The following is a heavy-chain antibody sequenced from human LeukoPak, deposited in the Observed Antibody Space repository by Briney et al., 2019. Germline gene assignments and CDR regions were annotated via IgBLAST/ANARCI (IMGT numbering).Heavy chain of an antibody. J-gene: IGHJ4*02. D-gene: IGHD3-10*01. CDR2: IAWNSGNT. CDR1: GFTLDNYA. Sequence: PGRSLRLSCAASGFTLDNYAMHWVRHAPGKGLEWVSGIAWNSGNTDFADSVKGRFTISRDNAENSPYVQMNSLTPEDTAFYFCAKDMNSYGSGSSYNPWGPFDSWGQGTLVTVSS. V-gene: IGHV3-9*01. CDR3: AKDMNSYGSGSSYNPWGPFDS.